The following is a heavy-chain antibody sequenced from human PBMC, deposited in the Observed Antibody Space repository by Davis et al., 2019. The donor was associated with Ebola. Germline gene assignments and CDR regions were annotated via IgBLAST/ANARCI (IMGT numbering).Heavy chain of an antibody. V-gene: IGHV5-10-1*01. D-gene: IGHD1-26*01. CDR3: ATDTGNSDYYYNGMDV. Sequence: GESLKISCKGSGYSFTSYWITWVRQMPGKGLEWMGRIDPSDSYTNYSPSFQGHVTISVDKSSTTAYLQWSSLKASDTAMYYWATDTGNSDYYYNGMDVWGQGTTVTVSS. CDR2: IDPSDSYT. J-gene: IGHJ6*02. CDR1: GYSFTSYW.